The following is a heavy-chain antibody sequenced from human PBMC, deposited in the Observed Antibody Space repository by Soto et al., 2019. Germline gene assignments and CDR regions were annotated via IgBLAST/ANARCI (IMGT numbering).Heavy chain of an antibody. Sequence: SETLSLTCTVSGGSVSSGSYYWSWIRQPPGKGLEWIGYIYYSGSTNYNPSLKSRVTISVDTSKNQFSLKLSSVTAADTAVYYCARDRGYCSGGSCYEWFDPWGQGALVTVSS. J-gene: IGHJ5*02. V-gene: IGHV4-61*01. D-gene: IGHD2-15*01. CDR3: ARDRGYCSGGSCYEWFDP. CDR1: GGSVSSGSYY. CDR2: IYYSGST.